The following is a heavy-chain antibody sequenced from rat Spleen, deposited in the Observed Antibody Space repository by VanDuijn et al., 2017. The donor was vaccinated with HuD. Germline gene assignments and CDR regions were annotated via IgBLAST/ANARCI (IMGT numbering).Heavy chain of an antibody. CDR2: ITNTGGSI. V-gene: IGHV5-31*01. D-gene: IGHD1-12*02. CDR3: ARSDGVHYYLPFAD. J-gene: IGHJ3*01. CDR1: GFTFDDYG. Sequence: EVQLVESGGGLVQPGRSMKLSCAASGFTFDDYGMAWVRQAPGKGLEWVASITNTGGSIYYPDSVKGRFTISRDNAKSTLYLQMDSLRSEDTATYYCARSDGVHYYLPFADWGQGTLVTVSS.